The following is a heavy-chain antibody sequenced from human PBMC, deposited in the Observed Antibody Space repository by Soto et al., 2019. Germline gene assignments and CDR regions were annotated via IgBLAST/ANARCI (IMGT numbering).Heavy chain of an antibody. CDR3: ARDLNPYDYVWGSYRSDAFDI. CDR2: IIPIFGTA. Sequence: QVPLVQSGAEVKKPGSSVKVSCKASGGTFSSYAISWVRQAPGQGLEWMGGIIPIFGTANYAQKFQGRVTITADKSTSTAYMELSSLRSEDTAVYYCARDLNPYDYVWGSYRSDAFDIWGQGTMVTVSS. D-gene: IGHD3-16*02. V-gene: IGHV1-69*06. CDR1: GGTFSSYA. J-gene: IGHJ3*02.